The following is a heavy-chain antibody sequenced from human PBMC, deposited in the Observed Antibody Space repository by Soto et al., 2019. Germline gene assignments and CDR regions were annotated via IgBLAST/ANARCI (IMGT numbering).Heavy chain of an antibody. V-gene: IGHV4-39*01. Sequence: QLQLQESGPGLVKPSETLSLTCTVSGGSISSSSYYWGWIRQPPGKGLEWIGSIYYSGSTYYNPSLKSRVTISVDTSNNQCSLKLSSVAAADTAVYYCARRWRAGCSSTCCYSEDAFDIWGQGTMVTVSS. CDR1: GGSISSSSYY. CDR3: ARRWRAGCSSTCCYSEDAFDI. CDR2: IYYSGST. D-gene: IGHD2-2*01. J-gene: IGHJ3*02.